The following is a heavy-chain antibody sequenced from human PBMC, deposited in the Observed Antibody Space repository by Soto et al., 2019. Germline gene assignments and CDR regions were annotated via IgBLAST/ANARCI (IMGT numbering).Heavy chain of an antibody. V-gene: IGHV4-61*01. CDR1: GGSVTSGNNY. CDR2: IYSSGTT. D-gene: IGHD2-15*01. Sequence: SETLSLTCTVYGGSVTSGNNYWSWIRQSPGKGLEWIGYIYSSGTTNPNLSLQSRVTVSLATSKSQFSLRLASVTAADTGVYFCARDLGVGCSGGRCYFYAMDVWGQGTTVTVSS. CDR3: ARDLGVGCSGGRCYFYAMDV. J-gene: IGHJ6*02.